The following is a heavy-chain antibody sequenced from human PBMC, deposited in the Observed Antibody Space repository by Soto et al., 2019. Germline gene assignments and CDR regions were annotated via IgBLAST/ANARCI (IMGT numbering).Heavy chain of an antibody. CDR1: GYTFTGYA. V-gene: IGHV1-3*01. Sequence: GASVKVSCKASGYTFTGYAIHSVRQAPGQRLEWLGWINGDNGNSKYSEKFQGRVTITRDTNATTAYLEMSSQTSEDTAVYYCASSQTMVTLVYFQLWGQGTKVTVSS. J-gene: IGHJ1*01. CDR3: ASSQTMVTLVYFQL. CDR2: INGDNGNS. D-gene: IGHD2-21*02.